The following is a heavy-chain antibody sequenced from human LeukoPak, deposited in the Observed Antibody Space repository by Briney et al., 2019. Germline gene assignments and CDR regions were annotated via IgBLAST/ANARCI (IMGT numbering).Heavy chain of an antibody. CDR2: INPNSGGT. J-gene: IGHJ3*02. Sequence: GASVKVSCKASGYTFTGYYMHWVRQAPGQGLEWMGWINPNSGGTNYAQKFQGRVTMTRDTSISTAYMELSRLRSDDTAAYYCARPRCSSTSCYFDAFDIWGQGTMVTVSS. V-gene: IGHV1-2*02. CDR1: GYTFTGYY. D-gene: IGHD2-2*01. CDR3: ARPRCSSTSCYFDAFDI.